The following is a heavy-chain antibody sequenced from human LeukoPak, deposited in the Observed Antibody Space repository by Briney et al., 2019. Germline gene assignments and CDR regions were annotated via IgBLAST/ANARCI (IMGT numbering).Heavy chain of an antibody. V-gene: IGHV4-61*02. CDR3: ARVAAATYCSSTSCYDAFDI. J-gene: IGHJ3*02. CDR1: GGSISSGSYD. Sequence: SETLSLTCTVSGGSISSGSYDWSWIRQPDGKGLEWIGRIYTSGSPNYTPSLKSRVTISVDTSKNQFSLKLSSVTAADTAVYYCARVAAATYCSSTSCYDAFDIWGQGTMVTVSS. D-gene: IGHD2-2*01. CDR2: IYTSGSP.